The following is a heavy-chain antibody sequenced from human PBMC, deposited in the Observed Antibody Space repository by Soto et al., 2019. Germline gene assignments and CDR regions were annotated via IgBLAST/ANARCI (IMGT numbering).Heavy chain of an antibody. D-gene: IGHD3-10*01. Sequence: SETLSLTCAVSGGSISSSNWWSWVRQPPGKGLEWIGEIYHSGSTNYNPPLKSRVTISVDKSKNQFSLKLSSVTAADTAVYYCARDNSRITMVRGVLSYFDYWGQGTLVTVSS. CDR3: ARDNSRITMVRGVLSYFDY. J-gene: IGHJ4*02. CDR2: IYHSGST. CDR1: GGSISSSNW. V-gene: IGHV4-4*02.